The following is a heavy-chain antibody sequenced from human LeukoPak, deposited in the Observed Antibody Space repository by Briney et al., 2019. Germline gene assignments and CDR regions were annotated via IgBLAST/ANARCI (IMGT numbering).Heavy chain of an antibody. V-gene: IGHV3-33*01. J-gene: IGHJ6*02. CDR1: GFTFSSYG. CDR3: ARESIEARLVGGAYYYYGMDV. Sequence: GGSLRLSCAASGFTFSSYGMHWVRQAPGKGLEGVAVIWYDGGNKYYADSVKGRFTISRDNPKNTLYLQMNSLRAEDTAVYYCARESIEARLVGGAYYYYGMDVWGQGTTVTVSS. CDR2: IWYDGGNK. D-gene: IGHD6-6*01.